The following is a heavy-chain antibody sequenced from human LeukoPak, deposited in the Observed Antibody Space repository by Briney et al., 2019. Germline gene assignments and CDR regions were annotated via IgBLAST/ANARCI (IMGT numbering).Heavy chain of an antibody. CDR1: GGSFSGYH. D-gene: IGHD4/OR15-4a*01. CDR3: TRSGLTGMRKYVRADYLDV. CDR2: INYSGSTT. V-gene: IGHV4-34*01. Sequence: SETLSLTCAVYGGSFSGYHWSWIRQFPGKGLEWIGEINYSGSTTNYNPSLKSRVTILVDTSKNQLSLSLSSVTVADTAVYYCTRSGLTGMRKYVRADYLDVWGQGTAVTVSS. J-gene: IGHJ6*02.